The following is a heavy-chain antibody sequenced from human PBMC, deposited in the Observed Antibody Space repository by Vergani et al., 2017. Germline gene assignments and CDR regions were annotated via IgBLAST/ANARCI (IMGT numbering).Heavy chain of an antibody. CDR3: AGGGGDNWYFDL. J-gene: IGHJ2*01. Sequence: QLQLQESGPGLVKPSETLSLICTVSGGSINPSSSFWGWIRQSPGKGLEWIGSINYVGRTYYIPSLQSRATVFVDTSKNQFSLNLTSVTAADTAGYYCAGGGGDNWYFDLWGRGTLVTVSS. CDR1: GGSINPSSSF. V-gene: IGHV4-39*01. CDR2: INYVGRT. D-gene: IGHD3-16*01.